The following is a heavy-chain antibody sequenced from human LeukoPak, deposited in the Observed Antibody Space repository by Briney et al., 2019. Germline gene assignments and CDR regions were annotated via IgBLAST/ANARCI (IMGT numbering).Heavy chain of an antibody. Sequence: SETLSLTCTVSGGSISSSSYYWGWIRQPPGKGLEWIGSIYYSGSTYYNPSLKSRVTISVDTSKNQFSLKLSSVTAADTAVYYCARHLSRPSITMFLRLASVISGNWFDPWGQGTLVTVSS. J-gene: IGHJ5*02. D-gene: IGHD3-10*02. CDR3: ARHLSRPSITMFLRLASVISGNWFDP. CDR1: GGSISSSSYY. CDR2: IYYSGST. V-gene: IGHV4-39*01.